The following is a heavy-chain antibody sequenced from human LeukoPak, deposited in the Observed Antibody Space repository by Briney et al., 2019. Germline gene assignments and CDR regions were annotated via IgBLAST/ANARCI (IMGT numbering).Heavy chain of an antibody. CDR1: GFTFSSYG. CDR3: ARGSDFWSGYYTPPFDY. V-gene: IGHV3-30*02. J-gene: IGHJ4*02. D-gene: IGHD3-3*01. CDR2: IRYDGSNK. Sequence: GGSLRLSCAASGFTFSSYGMHWVRQAPGKGLNWVAFIRYDGSNKYYADSVKGRFTISRDNSKNTLYLQMNSLRAEDTAVYYCARGSDFWSGYYTPPFDYWGQGTLVTVSS.